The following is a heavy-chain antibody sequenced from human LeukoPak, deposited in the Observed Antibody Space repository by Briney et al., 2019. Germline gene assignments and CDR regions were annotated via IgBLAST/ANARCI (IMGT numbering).Heavy chain of an antibody. D-gene: IGHD3-3*01. CDR1: NCAFSSYS. J-gene: IGHJ4*02. V-gene: IGHV3-30*04. CDR3: ARGGSYDYWTGYRTDY. CDR2: ISYDESNI. Sequence: GRSLRLSCAASNCAFSSYSMHWVRQAPGKGLEWVAVISYDESNIYYAASVKGRFSISRDNSKNTLFLQMNSLRAEDTAVYFCARGGSYDYWTGYRTDYWGQGTLVTVSS.